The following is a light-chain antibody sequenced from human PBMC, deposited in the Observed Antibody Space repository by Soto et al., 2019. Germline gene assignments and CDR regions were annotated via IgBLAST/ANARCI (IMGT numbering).Light chain of an antibody. CDR2: DVS. CDR3: SAYTSSSTVV. Sequence: QSVLTQPASVSGSPGQSITISCTGTSSDDGGYNYVSWYQQHQGKAPKLMIYDVSTRPSGVSNRFSGSKSGNTASLTISGLQAEDEADYDKSAYTSSSTVVFGGRNKLTVL. V-gene: IGLV2-14*01. J-gene: IGLJ2*01. CDR1: SSDDGGYNY.